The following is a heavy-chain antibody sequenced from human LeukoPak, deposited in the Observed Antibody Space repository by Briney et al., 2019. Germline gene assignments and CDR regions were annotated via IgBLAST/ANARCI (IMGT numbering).Heavy chain of an antibody. Sequence: GGSLRLSCAASEFIFRSYAMSCVRQTPGKGLEWVSSITTAGRTYYADSVKGRFTVSRDTSKSTLFLQLSNLRAEDTAVYFCTRDQTHDYAPIGSATHAYWGQGTLVAVSS. V-gene: IGHV3-23*01. CDR3: TRDQTHDYAPIGSATHAY. J-gene: IGHJ4*02. D-gene: IGHD2-2*01. CDR2: ITTAGRT. CDR1: EFIFRSYA.